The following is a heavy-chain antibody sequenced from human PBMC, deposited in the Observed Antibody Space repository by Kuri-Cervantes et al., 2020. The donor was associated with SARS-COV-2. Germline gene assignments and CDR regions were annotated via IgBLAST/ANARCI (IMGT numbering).Heavy chain of an antibody. D-gene: IGHD3-9*01. CDR2: LRNDGSNE. V-gene: IGHV3-30*02. Sequence: GESLKISCATSGCPYSDYGMHWVRQAPGKGLEWVAFLRNDGSNERYTDSVKGRFTISRDNSRNTLYLQMNSLRAEDTAVYCCAKDHYNDVLTGHFDALDTWGQGTMVTVSS. J-gene: IGHJ3*02. CDR1: GCPYSDYG. CDR3: AKDHYNDVLTGHFDALDT.